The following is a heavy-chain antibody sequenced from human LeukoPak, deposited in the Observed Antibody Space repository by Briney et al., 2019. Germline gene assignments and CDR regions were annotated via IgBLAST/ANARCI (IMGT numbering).Heavy chain of an antibody. Sequence: SSETLSLTCAVSGDSISSSNWWSWVRQPPGKGLEWIGEIYHSGTTNYNPSLKSRVTISFDTSKNQFSLNLRSVTAADTAVYYCARDRGGYTYSHDYWGQGTLVTVSS. V-gene: IGHV4-4*02. CDR2: IYHSGTT. CDR3: ARDRGGYTYSHDY. CDR1: GDSISSSNW. J-gene: IGHJ4*02. D-gene: IGHD5-18*01.